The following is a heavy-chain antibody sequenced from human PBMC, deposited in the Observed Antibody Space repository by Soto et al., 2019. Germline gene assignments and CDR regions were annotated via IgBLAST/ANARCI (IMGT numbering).Heavy chain of an antibody. D-gene: IGHD2-15*01. Sequence: ASVKVSRKASGYTFTSYGFSWVRQAPGQGLEWMGWISAYNDNTKYAQKLQGRVTMTTDTSTSTAYMELRSLRSDDTAVYYCARAPVVVVATSSLDVWGQGTTVTVSS. CDR1: GYTFTSYG. J-gene: IGHJ6*02. CDR3: ARAPVVVVATSSLDV. CDR2: ISAYNDNT. V-gene: IGHV1-18*01.